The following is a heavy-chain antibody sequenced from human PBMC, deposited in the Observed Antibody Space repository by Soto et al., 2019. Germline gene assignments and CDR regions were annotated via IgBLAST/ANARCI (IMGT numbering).Heavy chain of an antibody. CDR3: ARGRFTIFGVVNIYYYYGMVV. J-gene: IGHJ6*02. Sequence: GASVKVSCTAARYTLTSCENNSVRQATEQGPEWMAWMNPTSGNTGYAQKFQGSVTMTRTTAISTAYIELCRLRSAHTSLYYCARGRFTIFGVVNIYYYYGMVVGGQGTTVTVYS. CDR2: MNPTSGNT. V-gene: IGHV1-8*01. D-gene: IGHD3-3*01. CDR1: RYTLTSCE.